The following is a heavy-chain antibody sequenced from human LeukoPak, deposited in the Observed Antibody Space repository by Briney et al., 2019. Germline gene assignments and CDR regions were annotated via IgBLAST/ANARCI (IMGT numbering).Heavy chain of an antibody. CDR1: GFTFSSYW. V-gene: IGHV3-7*01. D-gene: IGHD7-27*01. J-gene: IGHJ6*03. Sequence: GGSLRLSCAASGFTFSSYWMSWVRQAPGKGLEWMANIKQDGSEKYYVDSVKGRFTISRDNAKNSLYLQMNSLRAEDTAVYYCASDFNWGLFYYYYMDVWGKGTTVAVSS. CDR3: ASDFNWGLFYYYYMDV. CDR2: IKQDGSEK.